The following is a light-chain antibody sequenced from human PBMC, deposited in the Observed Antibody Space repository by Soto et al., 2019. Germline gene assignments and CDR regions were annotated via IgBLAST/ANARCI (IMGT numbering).Light chain of an antibody. J-gene: IGKJ1*01. V-gene: IGKV2-28*01. CDR1: QSLLHSNGYNY. CDR3: MQALQTLRWT. Sequence: DIVMTQSPLSLPVTPGEPASISCRSSQSLLHSNGYNYLDWYLQKPGQSAQLLIYLGSNRSSGVPDRFSGSGSGTDFTLKISRVEAEDVGVYYCMQALQTLRWTFGQGTKWIS. CDR2: LGS.